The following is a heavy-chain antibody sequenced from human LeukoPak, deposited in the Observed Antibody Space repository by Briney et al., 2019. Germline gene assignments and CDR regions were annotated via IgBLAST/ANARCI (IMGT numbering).Heavy chain of an antibody. CDR2: ISGSGGST. V-gene: IGHV3-23*01. Sequence: GGSLRLSCAASGFTFSSYAMSWVRQAPGEGLEWVAAISGSGGSTYYADSVKGRFTISRDNSKNTLYLQMNSLRAEDTAVYYCAKDVDTAMATGGYWGQGTLVTVSS. D-gene: IGHD5-18*01. J-gene: IGHJ4*02. CDR3: AKDVDTAMATGGY. CDR1: GFTFSSYA.